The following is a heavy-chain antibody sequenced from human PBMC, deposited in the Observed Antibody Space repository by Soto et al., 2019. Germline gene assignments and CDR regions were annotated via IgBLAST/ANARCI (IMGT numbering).Heavy chain of an antibody. Sequence: ASVKVSCKASGYTFTSYYMHWVRQAPGQGLEWMGIINPSGGSTSYAQKFQGRVTMTRDTSTSTVYMELSSLRSEDTAVYYCATLIVGATVGDYWGQGTLVTVSS. CDR3: ATLIVGATVGDY. J-gene: IGHJ4*02. CDR1: GYTFTSYY. CDR2: INPSGGST. D-gene: IGHD1-26*01. V-gene: IGHV1-46*01.